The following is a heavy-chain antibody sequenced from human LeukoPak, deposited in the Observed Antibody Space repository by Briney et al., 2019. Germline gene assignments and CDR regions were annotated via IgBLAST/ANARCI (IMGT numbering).Heavy chain of an antibody. J-gene: IGHJ6*04. D-gene: IGHD3-10*02. V-gene: IGHV3-48*04. CDR1: GFTFSSYS. CDR2: ISSSGSTI. Sequence: GGSLRLSCAASGFTFSSYSMNWVRQAPGKGLEWVSYISSSGSTIYYADSVKGRFTISRDNAKNSLYLQMNSLRAEGTAVYYCAELGITMIGGVWGKGTTVTISS. CDR3: AELGITMIGGV.